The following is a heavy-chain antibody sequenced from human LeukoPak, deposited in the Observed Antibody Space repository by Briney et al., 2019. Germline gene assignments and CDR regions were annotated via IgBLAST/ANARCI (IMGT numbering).Heavy chain of an antibody. CDR2: IIPVLNIT. J-gene: IGHJ6*02. CDR3: ARDQGLTAPPPYGLDV. Sequence: SVKVSCKTSGGTFSSSAITWVRQAPGQGLEWMGRIIPVLNITSYAQKFQGRVTITADTSTSTVYMELSSLRSEETAVYYCARDQGLTAPPPYGLDVWGQGTTVTVSS. V-gene: IGHV1-69*04. CDR1: GGTFSSSA. D-gene: IGHD5-18*01.